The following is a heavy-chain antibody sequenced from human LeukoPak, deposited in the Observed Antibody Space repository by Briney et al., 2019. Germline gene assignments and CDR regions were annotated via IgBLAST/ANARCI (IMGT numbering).Heavy chain of an antibody. D-gene: IGHD2-2*01. V-gene: IGHV3-23*01. CDR3: AKGRDGTSNFDY. CDR2: IRGSGDST. CDR1: GFTFSSSA. Sequence: AGSLRLSCAASGFTFSSSAMSWVRQAPGKGLEWVSVIRGSGDSTYYADSVKGRFTISRDNSNNTLYLQMNILRAEDTAVYYCAKGRDGTSNFDYWGQGTLVTVSS. J-gene: IGHJ4*02.